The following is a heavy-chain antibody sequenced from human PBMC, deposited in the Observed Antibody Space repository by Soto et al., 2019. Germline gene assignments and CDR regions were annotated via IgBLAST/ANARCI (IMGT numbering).Heavy chain of an antibody. CDR2: VFNTGTT. J-gene: IGHJ5*02. CDR3: ARTNIPDNWFAL. V-gene: IGHV4-59*01. Sequence: TISVKWTISGGAIGLNSWVWIRECPGKGLEWIGYVFNTGTTNYNASLKSRVTISVDTPKNQISLRLSSVTAADQAVYYCARTNIPDNWFALRGQGTLV. CDR1: GGAIGLNS.